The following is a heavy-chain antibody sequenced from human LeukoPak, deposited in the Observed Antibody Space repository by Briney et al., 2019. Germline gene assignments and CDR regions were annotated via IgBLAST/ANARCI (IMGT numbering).Heavy chain of an antibody. D-gene: IGHD6-13*01. V-gene: IGHV3-53*04. CDR2: IYSAGFT. Sequence: GGSLRLSCAASGFTVSTNYMTWVRQAPGKGLEWVSVIYSAGFTYYADSVKGRFTISTHNSMNMLFPQMDDVRPEDTAVYYCARGRSGSPPQVDYWGQGTLVTVSS. J-gene: IGHJ4*02. CDR1: GFTVSTNY. CDR3: ARGRSGSPPQVDY.